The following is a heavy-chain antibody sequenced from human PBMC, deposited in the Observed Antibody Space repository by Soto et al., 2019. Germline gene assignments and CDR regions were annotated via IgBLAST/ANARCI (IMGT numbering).Heavy chain of an antibody. CDR2: INPNSGGT. CDR3: ARDQGGSSWYDDAFDI. J-gene: IGHJ3*02. CDR1: GYTFTGYY. D-gene: IGHD6-13*01. Sequence: ASVKVSCKASGYTFTGYYMHWVRQAPLQGLEWMGWINPNSGGTNYAQKFQGWVTMTRDTSISTAYMELSRLRSDETAVYYCARDQGGSSWYDDAFDIWGKGTMVTVS. V-gene: IGHV1-2*04.